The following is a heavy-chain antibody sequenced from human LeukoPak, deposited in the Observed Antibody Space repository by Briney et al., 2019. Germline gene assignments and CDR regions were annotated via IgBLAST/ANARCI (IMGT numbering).Heavy chain of an antibody. V-gene: IGHV3-23*01. CDR3: ARDRDILTGYYFDY. D-gene: IGHD3-9*01. J-gene: IGHJ4*02. CDR1: GFTFSTYA. Sequence: PGGSLRLSCAASGFTFSTYAMSWVRQAPGKGLEWVSGITDSGGATFYADSVKGRFTISRDNSKNTLYLQMKSLRAEDTAVYYCARDRDILTGYYFDYWGQGTLVTVSS. CDR2: ITDSGGAT.